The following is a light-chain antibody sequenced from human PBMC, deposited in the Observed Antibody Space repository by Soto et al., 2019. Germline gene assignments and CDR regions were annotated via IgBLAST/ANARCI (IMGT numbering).Light chain of an antibody. J-gene: IGLJ2*01. V-gene: IGLV2-14*01. CDR2: AVT. Sequence: QSALTQPASVSGSPGQSIAISCTGTSSDVGSYNSVSWYQQFTGKAPKLILYAVTNRPSGVSNRCSGSKSGNTASLTISGSQAEDEADYFCSSYTASATLVFGVGTKLTVL. CDR1: SSDVGSYNS. CDR3: SSYTASATLV.